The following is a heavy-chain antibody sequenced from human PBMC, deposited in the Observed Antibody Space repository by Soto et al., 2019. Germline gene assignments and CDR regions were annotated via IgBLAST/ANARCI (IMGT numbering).Heavy chain of an antibody. CDR1: GFTFSSYG. J-gene: IGHJ5*02. V-gene: IGHV3-30*18. D-gene: IGHD6-19*01. Sequence: PGGSLRLSCAASGFTFSSYGTHWVRQAPGKGLEWVAVISYDGSNKYYADSVKGRFTISRDNSKNTLYLQMNSLRAEDTAVYYCANAAVAAFAPWGQGTLVTVSS. CDR2: ISYDGSNK. CDR3: ANAAVAAFAP.